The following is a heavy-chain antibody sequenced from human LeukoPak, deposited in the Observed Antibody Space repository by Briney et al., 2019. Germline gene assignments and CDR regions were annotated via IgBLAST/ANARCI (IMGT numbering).Heavy chain of an antibody. V-gene: IGHV3-74*01. Sequence: GGALRLSCTASGFTFSSYWMHWVRQAPGKWLLWVSRINIDGSSTTYADSVKGRFTISRDNAKDTLYLQMNSLRAEDTAVYYCAALDYWGQGTLVTVSS. J-gene: IGHJ4*02. CDR2: INIDGSST. CDR3: AALDY. CDR1: GFTFSSYW.